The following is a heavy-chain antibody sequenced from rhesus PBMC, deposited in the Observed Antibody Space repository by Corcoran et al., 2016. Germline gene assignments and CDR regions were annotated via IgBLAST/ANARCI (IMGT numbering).Heavy chain of an antibody. CDR2: ISGMGGST. CDR3: ARGETHTILDY. J-gene: IGHJ4*01. D-gene: IGHD3-40*01. CDR1: GDLISNGY. V-gene: IGHV4-173*01. Sequence: QLQLQESGPGLVKPSETLSLTCAVSGDLISNGYWLWIRQPPGKGVEWIGRISGMGGSTDTNPASKNLGNVSTDTAKNQLSLRMTAGSAADTAVYYCARGETHTILDYWGQGVLVTVSS.